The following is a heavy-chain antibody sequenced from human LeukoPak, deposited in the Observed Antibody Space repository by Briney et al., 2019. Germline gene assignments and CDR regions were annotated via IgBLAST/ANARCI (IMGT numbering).Heavy chain of an antibody. CDR1: SDSISSGGYY. Sequence: SETLSLTCVDSSDSISSGGYYWSWIRQPPGKGLEWIGYIYHSGSTYYNPSLKSRVTISVDRSKNQFSLKLSSVTAADTAVYYCASGELGYCSSTSCYHLDYWGQGTLVTVSS. CDR3: ASGELGYCSSTSCYHLDY. CDR2: IYHSGST. J-gene: IGHJ4*02. D-gene: IGHD2-2*01. V-gene: IGHV4-30-2*01.